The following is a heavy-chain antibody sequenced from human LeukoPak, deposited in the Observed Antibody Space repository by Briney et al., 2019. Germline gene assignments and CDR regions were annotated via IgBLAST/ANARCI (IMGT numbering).Heavy chain of an antibody. J-gene: IGHJ4*02. Sequence: PGGSLRLSCAGSGFTLCGYVMHWFRQTPGKGLEWVAVIAYDGSRAFYADSVKGRFTISRDNSKNTMSVQMDDLRAEDTAVYYCTRYNNDHFDYWGQGTLVTVSS. CDR2: IAYDGSRA. D-gene: IGHD1-14*01. CDR1: GFTLCGYV. CDR3: TRYNNDHFDY. V-gene: IGHV3-33*01.